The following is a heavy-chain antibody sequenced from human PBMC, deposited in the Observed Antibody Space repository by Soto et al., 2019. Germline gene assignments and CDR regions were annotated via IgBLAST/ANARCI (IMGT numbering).Heavy chain of an antibody. J-gene: IGHJ5*02. CDR3: SRRTPLYASESSRFDT. CDR1: GGSITSSDDY. D-gene: IGHD3-10*01. CDR2: MDYSGGT. V-gene: IGHV4-39*01. Sequence: ETLSLTCAVSGGSITSSDDYWACIGGPPGKGLEWIGTMDYSGGTNYSPSLMSRVTISADTSKNQFSLRLSSVTAADTAIYYCSRRTPLYASESSRFDTWGQGALVTVSS.